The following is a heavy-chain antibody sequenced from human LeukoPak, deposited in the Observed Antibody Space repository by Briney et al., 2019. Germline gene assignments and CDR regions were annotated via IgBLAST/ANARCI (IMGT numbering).Heavy chain of an antibody. J-gene: IGHJ4*02. CDR1: GFTFSTYW. D-gene: IGHD4-11*01. CDR2: INQDGSGK. V-gene: IGHV3-7*01. CDR3: ARATTIAPETLDY. Sequence: GGSLRLSCAASGFTFSTYWMTWVRQAPGKGLEWVAHINQDGSGKNYVDSLKGRFTISRDNAKNSLFLQMNSLRADDTAVYYCARATTIAPETLDYWGQGTLVTVSS.